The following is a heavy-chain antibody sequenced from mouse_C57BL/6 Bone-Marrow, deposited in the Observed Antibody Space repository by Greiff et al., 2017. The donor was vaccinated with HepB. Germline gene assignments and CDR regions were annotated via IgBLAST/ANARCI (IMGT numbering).Heavy chain of an antibody. V-gene: IGHV5-6*01. Sequence: EVKLVESGGDLVKPGGSLKLSCAASGFTFSSYGMSWVRQTPDKRLEWVATISSGGSYTYYPDSVKGRFTISRDNAKNTLYLQMSSLKSEDTAMYYCASQLLLRYRFYAMDYWGQGTSVTVSS. CDR2: ISSGGSYT. J-gene: IGHJ4*01. D-gene: IGHD1-1*01. CDR1: GFTFSSYG. CDR3: ASQLLLRYRFYAMDY.